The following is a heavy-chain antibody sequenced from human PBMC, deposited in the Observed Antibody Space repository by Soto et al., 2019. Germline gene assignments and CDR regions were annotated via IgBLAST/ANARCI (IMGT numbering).Heavy chain of an antibody. CDR1: GGSISSYY. CDR3: ARGIRAYYDILTGYPYYFDY. D-gene: IGHD3-9*01. Sequence: SETLSLTCTVSGGSISSYYWSWIRQPPGKGLEWIGYIYYSGSTNYNPSLKSRVTISVDTSKNQFSLKLSSVTAADTAVYYCARGIRAYYDILTGYPYYFDYWGQGTLVTVSS. J-gene: IGHJ4*02. CDR2: IYYSGST. V-gene: IGHV4-59*01.